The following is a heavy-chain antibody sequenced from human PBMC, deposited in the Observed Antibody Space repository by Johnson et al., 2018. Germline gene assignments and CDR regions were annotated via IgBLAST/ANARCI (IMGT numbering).Heavy chain of an antibody. V-gene: IGHV3-13*05. CDR2: IGTAGDP. CDR3: ARAPYSSGWWRGFDI. J-gene: IGHJ3*02. D-gene: IGHD6-19*01. CDR1: GFTFSSYD. Sequence: VQLVQSGGGLVQPGGSLRLSCAASGFTFSSYDMHWVRQATGKGLEWVPAIGTAGDPYYPGSVTGRFTISRENAKTPLYLQTNRLRAEDTARYYCARAPYSSGWWRGFDIWGQGTVVTVSS.